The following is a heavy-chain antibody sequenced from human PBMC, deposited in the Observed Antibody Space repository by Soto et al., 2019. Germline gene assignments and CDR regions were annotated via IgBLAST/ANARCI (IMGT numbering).Heavy chain of an antibody. D-gene: IGHD3-22*01. CDR2: IYYSGST. V-gene: IGHV4-31*03. J-gene: IGHJ4*02. CDR1: GGSISSGGYY. Sequence: SETLSLTCTVSGGSISSGGYYWSWIRQHPGKGLEWIGYIYYSGSTYYNPSLKSGVTKTVDTSKNQFSLKLSSVTSADTAVYYCARGLMGYYDEYYFDYWGQGTLVTVSS. CDR3: ARGLMGYYDEYYFDY.